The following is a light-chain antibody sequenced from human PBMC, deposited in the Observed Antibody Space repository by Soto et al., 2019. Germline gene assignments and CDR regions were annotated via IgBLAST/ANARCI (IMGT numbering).Light chain of an antibody. CDR1: QSVSSSY. Sequence: EIVLTQSPGTLSLSPGERATLSCRASQSVSSSYLAWYQQKPGQAPRLLSYGASSRATGIPDRFSGSGSGTDFTLTISRLEPEDFAVYYCQQYGSPWTFGQGNKVELK. CDR2: GAS. J-gene: IGKJ1*01. V-gene: IGKV3-20*01. CDR3: QQYGSPWT.